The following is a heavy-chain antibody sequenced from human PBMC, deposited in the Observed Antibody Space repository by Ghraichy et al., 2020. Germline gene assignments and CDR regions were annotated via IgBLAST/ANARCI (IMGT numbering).Heavy chain of an antibody. CDR1: GFTFSSYN. J-gene: IGHJ6*02. D-gene: IGHD2-15*01. Sequence: GESLNISCVGSGFTFSSYNMTWLRQPPGKGLEWVSYITISSRSIFYPDSVKGRSTFSRATAKHSLSLQITGRGDEYTAVYYCASAARGVRFSCFDGMDVWGQGATVPVSS. V-gene: IGHV3-48*02. CDR2: ITISSRSI. CDR3: ASAARGVRFSCFDGMDV.